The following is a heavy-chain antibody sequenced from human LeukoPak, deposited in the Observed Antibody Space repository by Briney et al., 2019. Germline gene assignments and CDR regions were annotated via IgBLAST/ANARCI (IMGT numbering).Heavy chain of an antibody. Sequence: ASVKVSCKDSGYTFTSYDIKWVRQATGQELEWMGWMNPNSGNTGYAQKFQGRVTMTRNTSISTAYMELSSLRSEDTAVYYCARARSYYEDYWGQGTLVTVSS. J-gene: IGHJ4*02. D-gene: IGHD3-22*01. CDR1: GYTFTSYD. CDR2: MNPNSGNT. V-gene: IGHV1-8*01. CDR3: ARARSYYEDY.